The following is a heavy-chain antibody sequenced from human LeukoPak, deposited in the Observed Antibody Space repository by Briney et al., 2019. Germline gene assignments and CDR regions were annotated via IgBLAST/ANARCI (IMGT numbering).Heavy chain of an antibody. CDR2: ISAYRGNT. V-gene: IGHV1-18*01. Sequence: ASVKVSCKASGYTFTSYGNSWVRQAPGQGLEWMGWISAYRGNTYYAQKLQGRVTLTTDTSTSTAYMELRSLRSDDTAVYYCARDLYYYDSSGFHDVFDIWGQGTMVTVSS. CDR3: ARDLYYYDSSGFHDVFDI. J-gene: IGHJ3*02. CDR1: GYTFTSYG. D-gene: IGHD3-22*01.